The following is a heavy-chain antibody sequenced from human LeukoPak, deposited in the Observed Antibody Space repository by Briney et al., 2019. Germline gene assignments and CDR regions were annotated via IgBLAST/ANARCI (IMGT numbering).Heavy chain of an antibody. Sequence: APVKVSCKASGYTFTRYDVNWVRQATGQGLEWMGWMNPNSGNTGYAQKFQGRVTITRDTSVNTAYMELSSLRSEDTAVYYCARAPSVSNFDYWGQGTLVTVSS. CDR2: MNPNSGNT. D-gene: IGHD4-11*01. CDR3: ARAPSVSNFDY. V-gene: IGHV1-8*03. J-gene: IGHJ4*02. CDR1: GYTFTRYD.